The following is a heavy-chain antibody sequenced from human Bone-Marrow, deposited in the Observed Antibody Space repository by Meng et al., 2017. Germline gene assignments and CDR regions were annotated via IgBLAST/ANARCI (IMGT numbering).Heavy chain of an antibody. D-gene: IGHD4-17*01. Sequence: QVQVVQSGAEVKKPGASVKVSCKASGYTFTSYYMHWVRQASGQGLEWMGIINPSGGSTSYAQKFQGRVTMTRDTSASTAYMELSSLRSEDTAVYYCARRTAVSGMTFDYWGQGTLVTVSS. V-gene: IGHV1-46*01. CDR2: INPSGGST. CDR1: GYTFTSYY. CDR3: ARRTAVSGMTFDY. J-gene: IGHJ4*02.